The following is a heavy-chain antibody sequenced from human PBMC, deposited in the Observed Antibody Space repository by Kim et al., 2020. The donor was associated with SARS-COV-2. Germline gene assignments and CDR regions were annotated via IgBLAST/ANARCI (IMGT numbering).Heavy chain of an antibody. V-gene: IGHV3-23*01. CDR2: ISGSGGST. Sequence: GGSLRLSCAASGFTFSSYAMSWVRQAPGKGLEWVSAISGSGGSTYYADSVKGRFTISRDNSKNTLYLQMNSLRAEDTAVYYCAKDQNTVRCYYYGMDVWGQGTTVTVSS. CDR1: GFTFSSYA. J-gene: IGHJ6*02. CDR3: AKDQNTVRCYYYGMDV. D-gene: IGHD4-17*01.